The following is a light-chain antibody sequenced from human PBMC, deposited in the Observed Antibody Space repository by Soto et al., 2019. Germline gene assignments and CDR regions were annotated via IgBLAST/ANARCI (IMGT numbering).Light chain of an antibody. CDR2: GAS. CDR3: QQYNNWPIT. CDR1: QSVSSN. V-gene: IGKV3-15*01. Sequence: EIVMTQSPATLSVSPGERATLSCRASQSVSSNLAWYQQKPGQAPRLLIYGASTRATGIPARFSGSGSGTEFTHTISSLQSEDIAVYYCQQYNNWPITFGGGTKVEIK. J-gene: IGKJ4*01.